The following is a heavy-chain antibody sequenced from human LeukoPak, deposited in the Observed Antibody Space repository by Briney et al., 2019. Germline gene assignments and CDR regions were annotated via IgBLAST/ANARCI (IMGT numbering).Heavy chain of an antibody. CDR1: VYAFTGYY. Sequence: ATVKLSCKASVYAFTGYYMQWVREAPGRGLEGVGGIYSDSGVTDYAQKFRGRVPLPTDPSISSAHGELSSLSSEHTAVYFCPRGRLQLWLLVDYWGQGPLVTVSS. D-gene: IGHD5-18*01. CDR3: PRGRLQLWLLVDY. V-gene: IGHV1-2*02. CDR2: IYSDSGVT. J-gene: IGHJ4*02.